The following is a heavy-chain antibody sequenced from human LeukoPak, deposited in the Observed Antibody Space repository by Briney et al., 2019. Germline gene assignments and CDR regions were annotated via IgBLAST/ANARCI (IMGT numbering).Heavy chain of an antibody. Sequence: GGSLRLSCEASGFTFSTYGMHWVRQAPGKGLEWVAVIWYDGSNKNYADSVKGRFTISRDDSKNTLYLQMNSLRAEDTAVYYCARGGRTTWHGMDVWGQGTTVTVSS. V-gene: IGHV3-33*01. CDR1: GFTFSTYG. CDR3: ARGGRTTWHGMDV. CDR2: IWYDGSNK. D-gene: IGHD4-17*01. J-gene: IGHJ6*02.